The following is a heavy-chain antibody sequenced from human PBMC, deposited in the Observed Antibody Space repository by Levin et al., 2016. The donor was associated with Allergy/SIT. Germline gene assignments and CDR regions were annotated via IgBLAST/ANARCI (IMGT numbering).Heavy chain of an antibody. CDR2: IDPHNGNT. V-gene: IGHV1-18*01. J-gene: IGHJ6*02. Sequence: ASVKVSCKASGFTFINYGINWVRQAPGQGLEWMGWIDPHNGNTNYAQKFQGRVTMTTNTFTNTAYMELRTLRSDDTAVYYCASSVLQLLEGVLDVWGQGTAVTVSS. D-gene: IGHD3-3*01. CDR1: GFTFINYG. CDR3: ASSVLQLLEGVLDV.